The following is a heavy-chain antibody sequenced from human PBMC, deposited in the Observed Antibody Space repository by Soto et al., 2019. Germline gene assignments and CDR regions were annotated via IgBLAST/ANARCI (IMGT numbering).Heavy chain of an antibody. Sequence: EVQLVEAGGGLVKPGGSLRLSCAASGFTFSSYSMNWVRQAPGKGLEWVSSMSRSSSYIYYAGSGKGRFTISRDNAKISRYMQMNSLRADATAVDYCARPGSPGGFDYWGQGTLVTVSS. CDR3: ARPGSPGGFDY. V-gene: IGHV3-21*01. CDR1: GFTFSSYS. J-gene: IGHJ4*02. CDR2: MSRSSSYI.